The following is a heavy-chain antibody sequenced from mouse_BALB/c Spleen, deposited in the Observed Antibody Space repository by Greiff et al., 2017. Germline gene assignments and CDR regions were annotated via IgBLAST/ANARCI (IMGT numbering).Heavy chain of an antibody. J-gene: IGHJ4*01. CDR1: GFTFSSFG. CDR3: ARSLNWEGAMDY. V-gene: IGHV5-17*02. D-gene: IGHD4-1*01. Sequence: EVQVVESGGGLVQPGGSRKLSCAASGFTFSSFGMHWVRQAPEKGLEWVAYISSGSSTIYYADTVKGRFTISRDNPKNTLFLQMTSLRSEDTAMYYCARSLNWEGAMDYWGQGTSVTVSS. CDR2: ISSGSSTI.